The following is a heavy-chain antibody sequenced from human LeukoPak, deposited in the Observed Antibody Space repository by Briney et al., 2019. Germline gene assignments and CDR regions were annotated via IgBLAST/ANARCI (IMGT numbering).Heavy chain of an antibody. CDR2: IYYSGST. CDR1: GGSISSGGYY. V-gene: IGHV4-39*01. CDR3: ARHVRVGKNYFDY. Sequence: SETLSLTCTVSGGSISSGGYYWGWIRQPPGKGLEWIGSIYYSGSTYYNASLKSRVTISVDTSRNQFSLKLSSVTATDTAVYYCARHVRVGKNYFDYWGQGTLVTVSS. D-gene: IGHD3-16*01. J-gene: IGHJ4*02.